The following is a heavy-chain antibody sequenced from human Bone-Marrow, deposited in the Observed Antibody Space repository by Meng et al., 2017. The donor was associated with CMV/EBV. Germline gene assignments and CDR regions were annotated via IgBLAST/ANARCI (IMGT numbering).Heavy chain of an antibody. Sequence: GGSLRLSCAASGFTFSTYGMHWVRQTPGKGLEWLTVIWYDGSNTYYADSVEGRFIISRDNSRNTLYLQMNSLRVEDTAVYYCAKDHCGGDCYNSGWFDPWGQGTLVTVSS. D-gene: IGHD2-21*01. CDR1: GFTFSTYG. V-gene: IGHV3-33*06. J-gene: IGHJ5*02. CDR2: IWYDGSNT. CDR3: AKDHCGGDCYNSGWFDP.